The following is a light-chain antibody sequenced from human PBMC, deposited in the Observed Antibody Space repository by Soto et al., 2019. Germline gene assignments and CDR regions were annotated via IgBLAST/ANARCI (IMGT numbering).Light chain of an antibody. CDR3: QQYGSSSWT. V-gene: IGKV3-20*01. J-gene: IGKJ1*01. CDR2: STS. Sequence: EIVMTQSPATLSVSPGERATLSCRASQSVGSDLAWYQQKPGQAPRLLMYSTSIRATGIPDRFSGSGSGTDFTLTISRLEPEDFAVYYCQQYGSSSWTFGQGTKV. CDR1: QSVGSD.